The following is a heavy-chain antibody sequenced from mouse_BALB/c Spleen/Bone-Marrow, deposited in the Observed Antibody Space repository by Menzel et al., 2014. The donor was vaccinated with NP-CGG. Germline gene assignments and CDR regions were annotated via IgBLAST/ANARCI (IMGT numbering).Heavy chain of an antibody. CDR3: ARHAYYDQTEVSFVS. J-gene: IGHJ3*01. D-gene: IGHD2-4*01. V-gene: IGHV5-9-2*01. CDR1: GFTFNNYG. CDR2: ISGGGSYT. Sequence: EVKLVESGGGLVKSGGSLKLSCAASGFTFNNYGMSWVRQTPEKRLVWVATISGGGSYTFYPDSVKGRFTISRDNAKNDLYLQLSSLRSEDTALYYCARHAYYDQTEVSFVSWGQGTLVTVSA.